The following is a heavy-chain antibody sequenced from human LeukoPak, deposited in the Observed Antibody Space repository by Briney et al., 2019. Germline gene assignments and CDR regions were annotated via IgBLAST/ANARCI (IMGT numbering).Heavy chain of an antibody. CDR2: IRYDGSNK. CDR1: GFTFSSYG. V-gene: IGHV3-30*02. Sequence: GGSLRLSCAASGFTFSSYGMHWVRQAPGKGLEWVAFIRYDGSNKYYADSVKGRFTISRDNAKNSLYLQMNSLRAEDTAVYYCARGRGYYDSSAYYLYWGQGTLVTVSS. J-gene: IGHJ4*02. CDR3: ARGRGYYDSSAYYLY. D-gene: IGHD3-22*01.